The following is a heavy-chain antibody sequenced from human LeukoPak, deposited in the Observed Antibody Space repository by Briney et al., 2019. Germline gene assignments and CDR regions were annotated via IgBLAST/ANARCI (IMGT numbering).Heavy chain of an antibody. J-gene: IGHJ4*02. D-gene: IGHD5-12*01. CDR3: ATSLGTGVASPDY. CDR2: FIPIFGTA. V-gene: IGHV1-69*05. CDR1: GGTFSSYA. Sequence: ASVKVSCKASGGTFSSYAISWVRQAPGQGLEWMGGFIPIFGTANYTQKFQGRVTITTDESTSTAYMELSSLRSEDTAVYYCATSLGTGVASPDYWGQGTLVTVSS.